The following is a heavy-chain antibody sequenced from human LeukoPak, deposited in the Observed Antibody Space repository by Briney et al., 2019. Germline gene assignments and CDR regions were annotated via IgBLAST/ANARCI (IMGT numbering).Heavy chain of an antibody. CDR2: IYTSGST. CDR1: GGSISSYY. D-gene: IGHD5-12*01. V-gene: IGHV4-4*07. J-gene: IGHJ5*02. Sequence: SETLSLTCTVSGGSISSYYWSWIRQPAGKGLEWIGRIYTSGSTNYNPSLKSRVTMSVDTSKNQFSLKLSSVTAADTAVYYCARGRTVGYDPPEYSWFDPWGQGTLVTVSS. CDR3: ARGRTVGYDPPEYSWFDP.